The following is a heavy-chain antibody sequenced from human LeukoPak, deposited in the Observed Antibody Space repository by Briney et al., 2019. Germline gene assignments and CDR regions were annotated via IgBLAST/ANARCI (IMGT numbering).Heavy chain of an antibody. CDR1: GFTFTSYG. CDR2: ISGSGGTT. Sequence: GGSLRLSCAASGFTFTSYGMNWVRQAPGKGLEWVSGISGSGGTTYYADSVKGRFTISRDNSKNSLSLQVSSLRAEDTAVYYCAKTNGYYSDWGQGTLVTVSS. D-gene: IGHD3-22*01. V-gene: IGHV3-23*01. CDR3: AKTNGYYSD. J-gene: IGHJ4*02.